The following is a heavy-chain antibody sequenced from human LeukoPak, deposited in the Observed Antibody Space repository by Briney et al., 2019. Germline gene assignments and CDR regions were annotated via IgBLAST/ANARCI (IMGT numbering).Heavy chain of an antibody. V-gene: IGHV3-21*01. D-gene: IGHD1-26*01. CDR1: GFTFSRYS. CDR2: ISSSSSFI. Sequence: GGSLRLSCAAPGFTFSRYSMNWVRQAPGKGLEWVSSISSSSSFIYYADSVKGRFTISRDNAKNSLYLQMNSLRAEDTAVYYCAKDRGISPNYYMDVWGKGTTVTVSS. J-gene: IGHJ6*03. CDR3: AKDRGISPNYYMDV.